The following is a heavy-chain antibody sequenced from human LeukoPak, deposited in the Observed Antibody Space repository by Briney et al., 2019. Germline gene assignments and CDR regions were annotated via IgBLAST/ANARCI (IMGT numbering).Heavy chain of an antibody. CDR1: GGSISSGGYY. J-gene: IGHJ1*01. Sequence: SQTLSLTCTVSGGSISSGGYYWGWIRQHPGKGLEWIGYIYYSGSTYYNPSLKSRVTISVDTSKNQFSLKLSSVTAADTAVYYCARVGQQLVFGYFQHWGQGTLVTVSS. CDR2: IYYSGST. D-gene: IGHD6-13*01. CDR3: ARVGQQLVFGYFQH. V-gene: IGHV4-31*03.